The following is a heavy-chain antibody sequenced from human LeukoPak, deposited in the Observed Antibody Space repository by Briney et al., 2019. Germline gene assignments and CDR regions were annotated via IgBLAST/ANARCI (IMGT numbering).Heavy chain of an antibody. V-gene: IGHV3-33*01. D-gene: IGHD6-19*01. CDR1: GFTFSTHA. CDR3: TRDPPSSGWSFDY. CDR2: IWFDGKTT. J-gene: IGHJ4*02. Sequence: GGSLRLSCAASGFTFSTHAMHWVRQAPAKGLEWVAMIWFDGKTTFYVNSVKGRFTISRDNSKNTVDLRMNSLRAEDTAVYYCTRDPPSSGWSFDYWGQGTLVTVSS.